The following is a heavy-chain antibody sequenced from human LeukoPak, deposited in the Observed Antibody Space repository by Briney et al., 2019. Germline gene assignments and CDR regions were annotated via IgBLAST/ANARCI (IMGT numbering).Heavy chain of an antibody. J-gene: IGHJ4*02. CDR2: MYYSGNS. Sequence: SETLSLTCTVSGVSVGSAGYYWTWIRQPPGKGLEWIGYMYYSGNSNYNPFLKSRVTMSLDQFKNRFSLKLSSVTAADTAVYYCARSQSQSGSYRYYFAYWGQGTLVTVSS. CDR3: ARSQSQSGSYRYYFAY. V-gene: IGHV4-61*08. CDR1: GVSVGSAGYY. D-gene: IGHD1-26*01.